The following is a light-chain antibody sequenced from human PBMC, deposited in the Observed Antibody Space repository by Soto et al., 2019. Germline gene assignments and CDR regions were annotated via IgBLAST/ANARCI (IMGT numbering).Light chain of an antibody. Sequence: TQITPTPSSLAVSLGEMSTINCKSSQSVLYSSNNKNYLAWFQQKPGQPPKLLIYWASTRDSGVPARFSGSGSGTEFSLTISSLQAEDVAVYYCQQYYGSPGTFGGGTKVDIK. J-gene: IGKJ4*02. CDR1: QSVLYSSNNKNY. CDR3: QQYYGSPGT. CDR2: WAS. V-gene: IGKV4-1*01.